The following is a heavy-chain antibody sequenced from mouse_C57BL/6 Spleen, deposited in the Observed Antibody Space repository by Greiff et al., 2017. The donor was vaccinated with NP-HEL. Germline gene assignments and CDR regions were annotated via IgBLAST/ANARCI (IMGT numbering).Heavy chain of an antibody. D-gene: IGHD1-1*01. V-gene: IGHV1-42*01. J-gene: IGHJ1*03. CDR2: LNPSTGGT. CDR3: ARDPRYGSSYWYFDV. Sequence: VQLQQSGPELVKPGASVKISCKASGYSFTGYYMNWVKQSPEKSLEWIGELNPSTGGTTYNQKFKAKATLTVDKSSSTAYMQLKSLTSEDSAVYYCARDPRYGSSYWYFDVWGTGTTVTVSS. CDR1: GYSFTGYY.